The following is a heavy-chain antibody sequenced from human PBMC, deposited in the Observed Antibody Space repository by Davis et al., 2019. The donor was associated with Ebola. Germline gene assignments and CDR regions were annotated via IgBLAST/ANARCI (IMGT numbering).Heavy chain of an antibody. CDR1: VITFSSYA. CDR2: ISGSGGTT. J-gene: IGHJ4*02. D-gene: IGHD6-19*01. Sequence: GESLKISCTDSVITFSSYAMTWVRQAPGKGLEWVSAISGSGGTTYYAGSVKGRFTISRDNSKNTLYLQMNSLRAEDTAVYYCSKGLKVSGWYYFDYWGQGTLVTVPS. V-gene: IGHV3-23*01. CDR3: SKGLKVSGWYYFDY.